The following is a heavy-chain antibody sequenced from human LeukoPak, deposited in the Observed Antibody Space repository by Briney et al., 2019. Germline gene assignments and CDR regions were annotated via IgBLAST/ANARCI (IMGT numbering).Heavy chain of an antibody. Sequence: GGSLRLSCAASGFTVSSNYMSWVRQAPGKGLEWVSGISWNSGSIGYADSVKGRFTISRDNAKNSLYLQMNSLRAEDTALYYCAKDHGYSYGPFDYWGQGTLVTVSS. V-gene: IGHV3-9*01. D-gene: IGHD5-18*01. CDR2: ISWNSGSI. CDR3: AKDHGYSYGPFDY. J-gene: IGHJ4*02. CDR1: GFTVSSNY.